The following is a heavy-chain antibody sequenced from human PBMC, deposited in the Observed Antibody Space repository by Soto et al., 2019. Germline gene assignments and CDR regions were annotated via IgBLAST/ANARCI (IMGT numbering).Heavy chain of an antibody. CDR3: ARGGSGHGDDNWFDP. V-gene: IGHV4-30-2*01. Sequence: QLQLQESGSGLVKPSQTLSLTCAVSGGSISSGGYSWSWIRQPPGKGPEWIGYIYHSGSTYYNPSLKSRVTISVDRSNNQFSLKLSSVTAADTAVYYCARGGSGHGDDNWFDPWGQGTLVTVSS. D-gene: IGHD4-17*01. J-gene: IGHJ5*02. CDR2: IYHSGST. CDR1: GGSISSGGYS.